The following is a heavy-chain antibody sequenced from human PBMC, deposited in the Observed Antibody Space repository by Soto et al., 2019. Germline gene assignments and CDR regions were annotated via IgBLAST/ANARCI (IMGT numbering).Heavy chain of an antibody. CDR2: IYSGGST. Sequence: PGGSLRLSCAASGFTVSSNYMSLVRQAPGKGLEWVSVIYSGGSTYYADSVKGRFTISRDNSKNTLYLQMNSLRAEDTAVYYCAREASSGWSGGDDAFDIWGQGTMVTVSS. D-gene: IGHD6-19*01. J-gene: IGHJ3*02. V-gene: IGHV3-53*01. CDR1: GFTVSSNY. CDR3: AREASSGWSGGDDAFDI.